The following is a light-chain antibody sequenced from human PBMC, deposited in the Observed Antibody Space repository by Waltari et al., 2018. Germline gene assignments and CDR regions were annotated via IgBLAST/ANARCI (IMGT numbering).Light chain of an antibody. CDR3: QQYNDWPPWT. J-gene: IGKJ1*01. CDR1: QSVTSN. Sequence: EIVMTQSPASLSLSPGERATLSCRASQSVTSNLPWYQQKPGQAPRLLIYGASNRAAGIPVRFSGSGSGTEFTLTVSGLQSEDFAIYYCQQYNDWPPWTFGQGTKVEIK. CDR2: GAS. V-gene: IGKV3-15*01.